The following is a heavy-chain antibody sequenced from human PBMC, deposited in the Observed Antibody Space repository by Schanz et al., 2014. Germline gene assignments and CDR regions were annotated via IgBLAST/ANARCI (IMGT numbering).Heavy chain of an antibody. Sequence: VQLVESGGGVVQPGRSLRLSCAASGFTFSSYAMSWVRQAPGKGLEWVSAISGSGGSTYYADSVKGRFTISRDNSKNTLFLQMNSLRAEDTAVYYCAKGRFGELSAFDIWGQGTKVTVSS. D-gene: IGHD3-10*01. V-gene: IGHV3-23*04. CDR1: GFTFSSYA. J-gene: IGHJ3*02. CDR2: ISGSGGST. CDR3: AKGRFGELSAFDI.